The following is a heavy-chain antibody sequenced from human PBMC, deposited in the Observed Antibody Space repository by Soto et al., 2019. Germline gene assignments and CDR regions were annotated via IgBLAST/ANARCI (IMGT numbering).Heavy chain of an antibody. CDR1: GFTFSSYG. V-gene: IGHV3-30*18. J-gene: IGHJ4*02. CDR2: ISYDGRNK. Sequence: QVQLVESGGGVVQPGRSLRLSCAASGFTFSSYGMHWVRQAPGKGLEWVAFISYDGRNKYYVDSVKGRFTVSRDKSKNTLYLQMNSLRAEDTAVYYCAKDLGYDSWSGQTPFDYWGQGTLVTVSS. CDR3: AKDLGYDSWSGQTPFDY. D-gene: IGHD3-3*01.